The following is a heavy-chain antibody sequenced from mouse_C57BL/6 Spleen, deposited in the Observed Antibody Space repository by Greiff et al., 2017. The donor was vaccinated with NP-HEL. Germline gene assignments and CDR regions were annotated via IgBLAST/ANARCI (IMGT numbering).Heavy chain of an antibody. CDR3: ARLTTVPTLGGYFDV. D-gene: IGHD1-1*01. J-gene: IGHJ1*03. V-gene: IGHV1-61*01. CDR1: GYTFTSYW. CDR2: IYPSDSET. Sequence: VQLQQSGAELVRPGSSVKLSCKASGYTFTSYWMDWVKQRPGQGLEWIGNIYPSDSETHYNQKFKDKATLTVDKSSSTAYMQRSRLTSEDYAVYYCARLTTVPTLGGYFDVWGTGTTVTVSS.